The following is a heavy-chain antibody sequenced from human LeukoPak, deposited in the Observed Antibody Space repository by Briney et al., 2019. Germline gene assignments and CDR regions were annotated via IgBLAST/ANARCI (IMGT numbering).Heavy chain of an antibody. D-gene: IGHD1-14*01. CDR1: GFTFSSYW. J-gene: IGHJ4*02. CDR2: IKQDGSEK. V-gene: IGHV3-7*01. CDR3: LSNRPFDY. Sequence: PGGSLRLSCAASGFTFSSYWMSWVRQAPGKGPEWVANIKQDGSEKYYVDSVKGRFTISRDNAKNSLYLQMNSLRAGDTAVYYCLSNRPFDYWGQGTLVTVSS.